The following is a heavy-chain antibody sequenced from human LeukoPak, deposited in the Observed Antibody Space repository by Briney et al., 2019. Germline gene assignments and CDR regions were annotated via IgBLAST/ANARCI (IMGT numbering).Heavy chain of an antibody. CDR1: GYSFTNYW. V-gene: IGHV5-51*01. CDR2: IYPPDSDT. J-gene: IGHJ4*02. CDR3: ATLAYSSSSKVDY. D-gene: IGHD6-6*01. Sequence: GESLKISCKVSGYSFTNYWIAWVRQMPGKGLELMGIIYPPDSDTRYSPSFQGQVTISVDNSVSTAYLQWSSLKASDTAMYFCATLAYSSSSKVDYWGQGTLVTVSS.